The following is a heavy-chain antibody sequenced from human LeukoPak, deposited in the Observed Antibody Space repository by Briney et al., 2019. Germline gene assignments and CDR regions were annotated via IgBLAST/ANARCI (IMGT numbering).Heavy chain of an antibody. CDR2: IIPIFGTA. D-gene: IGHD3-3*01. CDR3: ARAGIKYDFWSGYYDEFDY. V-gene: IGHV1-69*13. CDR1: GGTFSSYG. J-gene: IGHJ4*02. Sequence: SVKVSCKASGGTFSSYGISWVRQAPGQGLEWMGGIIPIFGTANYAQKFQGRVTITADESTSTAYMELSSLRSEDTAVYYCARAGIKYDFWSGYYDEFDYWGQGTLVTVSS.